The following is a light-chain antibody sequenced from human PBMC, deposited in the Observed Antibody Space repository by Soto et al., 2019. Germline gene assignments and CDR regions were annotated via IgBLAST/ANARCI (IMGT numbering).Light chain of an antibody. CDR3: QEYSSALWT. V-gene: IGKV1-27*01. CDR2: AAS. Sequence: DIQMTQSPCSLSASVGDRVTITCRASQGITKFLAWYQQKPGKVPKLLIYAASTLQSGVPSRFSGSGSGTDFTLTISSLQPEAVATYYCQEYSSALWTFGQGTKVETK. CDR1: QGITKF. J-gene: IGKJ1*01.